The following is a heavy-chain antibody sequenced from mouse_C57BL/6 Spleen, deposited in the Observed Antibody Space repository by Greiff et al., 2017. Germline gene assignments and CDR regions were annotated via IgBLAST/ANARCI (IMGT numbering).Heavy chain of an antibody. CDR1: GYTFTSYW. V-gene: IGHV1-69*01. D-gene: IGHD1-1*01. CDR2: IDPSDSYT. Sequence: QVQLQQPGAELVMPGASVKLSCKASGYTFTSYWMHWVKQRPGQGLEWIGEIDPSDSYTNYNQKFKGKSTLTVDKSSSTAYMQLSSLTSEDSAVYYCARGDYYGSSLYYAMDYWGQGTSVTVSS. CDR3: ARGDYYGSSLYYAMDY. J-gene: IGHJ4*01.